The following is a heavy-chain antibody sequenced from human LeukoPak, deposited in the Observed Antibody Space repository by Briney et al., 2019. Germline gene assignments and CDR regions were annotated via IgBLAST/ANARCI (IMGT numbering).Heavy chain of an antibody. D-gene: IGHD1-20*01. J-gene: IGHJ3*02. CDR2: IYYSGST. V-gene: IGHV4-59*01. CDR3: ARDRWRNRNDRAFDT. CDR1: GGSISSYY. Sequence: PSETLSLTCTVSGGSISSYYWSWIRQPPGKGLEWIGYIYYSGSTNYNPSLKSRVTISVDTSKNQFSLKLSSVTAADTAVYYCARDRWRNRNDRAFDTWGQGTMVTVSS.